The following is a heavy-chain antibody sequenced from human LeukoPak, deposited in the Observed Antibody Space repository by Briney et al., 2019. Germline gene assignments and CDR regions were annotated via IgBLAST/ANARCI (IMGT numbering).Heavy chain of an antibody. J-gene: IGHJ6*02. CDR1: GFTFSSYA. CDR2: ISGSGGST. Sequence: PGGSLRLSCAASGFTFSSYAMSWVRQAPGKGLEWVSAISGSGGSTYYADSVKGRFTISRDNSKNTLYLQMNSLRAEDTAVYYCAKLGSRRAMVRGAPLPGYYGMDVWGQGTTVTVSS. V-gene: IGHV3-23*01. D-gene: IGHD3-10*01. CDR3: AKLGSRRAMVRGAPLPGYYGMDV.